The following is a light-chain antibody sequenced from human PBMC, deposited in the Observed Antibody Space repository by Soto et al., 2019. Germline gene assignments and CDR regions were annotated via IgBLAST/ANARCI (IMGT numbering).Light chain of an antibody. V-gene: IGKV1-5*01. J-gene: IGKJ1*01. CDR3: QQYDTYPWT. CDR1: QSISMW. Sequence: DIQMTQSPSTLSGSVGDRVTITCRASQSISMWLAWYQQKPGKAPKFLIYDASTLESGVPSRFSGSASGTEFTLTITSLQPDDFATYYCQQYDTYPWTFGQGTKVDIK. CDR2: DAS.